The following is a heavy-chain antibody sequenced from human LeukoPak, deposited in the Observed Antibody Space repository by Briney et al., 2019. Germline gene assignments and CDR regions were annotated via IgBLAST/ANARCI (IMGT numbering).Heavy chain of an antibody. J-gene: IGHJ6*02. Sequence: GGSLRLSCAASGFTFSSYSMNWVRQAPGKGLEWVSSISSSSSYIYYADSAKGRFTISRDNAKNTLYLQMNSLRAEDTAVYYCARDLTAEAPVMWLVRYYYYYGMDVWGQGTTVTVSS. V-gene: IGHV3-21*01. CDR3: ARDLTAEAPVMWLVRYYYYYGMDV. D-gene: IGHD6-19*01. CDR1: GFTFSSYS. CDR2: ISSSSSYI.